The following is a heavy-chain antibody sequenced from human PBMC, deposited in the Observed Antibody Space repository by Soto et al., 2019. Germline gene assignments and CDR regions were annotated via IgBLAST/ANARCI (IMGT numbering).Heavy chain of an antibody. D-gene: IGHD2-15*01. J-gene: IGHJ6*03. CDR1: GGSISSYY. Sequence: QVQLQESGPGLVKPSETLSLTCTVSGGSISSYYWSWIRQPPGKGLEWIGYIYYSGSTNYKPSLKCRVTISVDTSKNQFSLKLSSVTAADTAVYYCARGYCSGGSCYRTLHYYYYMDVWGKGTTVTVSS. CDR3: ARGYCSGGSCYRTLHYYYYMDV. CDR2: IYYSGST. V-gene: IGHV4-59*08.